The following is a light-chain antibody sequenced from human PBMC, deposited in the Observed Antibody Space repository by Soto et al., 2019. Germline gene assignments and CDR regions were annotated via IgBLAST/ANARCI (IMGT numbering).Light chain of an antibody. CDR2: GAS. CDR3: QQYINYPWT. Sequence: AIQMTQSPSSLSASLGDRATISCRASQSIGNALGWYQQKPGQPPKLLIYGASNLQSGVPPRFSGSGSGTDFTLAISSLQPEDSATYYCQQYINYPWTFGQGTKVEIK. J-gene: IGKJ1*01. CDR1: QSIGNA. V-gene: IGKV1-6*01.